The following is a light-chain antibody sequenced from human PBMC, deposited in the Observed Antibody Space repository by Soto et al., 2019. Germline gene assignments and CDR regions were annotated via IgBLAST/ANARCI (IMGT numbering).Light chain of an antibody. CDR1: QSVLYSSNNKSY. CDR2: WAS. V-gene: IGKV4-1*01. Sequence: DIVMTQSPDSLAVSLGERATINCKSSQSVLYSSNNKSYLAWYQQKPGQPPKLLIYWASTRESGVPDRFSGSGSGTDFTLTISSQQAEDVAVYYCQQYYGTPYTFGQGTKLEIK. CDR3: QQYYGTPYT. J-gene: IGKJ2*01.